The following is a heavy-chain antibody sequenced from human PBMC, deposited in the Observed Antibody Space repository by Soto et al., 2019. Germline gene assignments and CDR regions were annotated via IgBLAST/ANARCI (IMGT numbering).Heavy chain of an antibody. CDR2: ISWNSAII. Sequence: GGSLRLSCAASGFTFDDYAMHWVRQAPGRGLEWVSGISWNSAIIGYADSVKGQFTISRDNAKNSLYMQMNSLRAEDTALYYCTKATHGRLAELSTSFDYWGQGTLVTVSS. CDR3: TKATHGRLAELSTSFDY. V-gene: IGHV3-9*01. D-gene: IGHD3-16*02. J-gene: IGHJ4*02. CDR1: GFTFDDYA.